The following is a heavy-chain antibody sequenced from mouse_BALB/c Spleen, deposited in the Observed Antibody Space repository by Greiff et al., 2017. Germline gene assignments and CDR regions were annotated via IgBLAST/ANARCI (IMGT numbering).Heavy chain of an antibody. J-gene: IGHJ1*01. CDR1: GYTFTDYN. Sequence: VQLQQSGPELVKPGASVKISCKASGYTFTDYNMHWVKQSHGKSLEWIGYIYPYNGGTGYNQKFKSKATLTVDNSSSTAYMELRSLTSEDSAVYYCASGGYGNYDWYFDVWGAGTTVTVSS. V-gene: IGHV1S29*02. CDR2: IYPYNGGT. CDR3: ASGGYGNYDWYFDV. D-gene: IGHD2-10*02.